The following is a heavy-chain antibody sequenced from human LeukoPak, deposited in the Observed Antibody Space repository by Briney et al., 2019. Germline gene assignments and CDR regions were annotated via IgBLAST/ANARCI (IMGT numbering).Heavy chain of an antibody. Sequence: GGSLRLSCVASGFTFSSYAMSWVRQAPGKGLEWVAAISDSGGSTYYVDSVRGRFTISRDNSKNPVYLQMNSLRAEDTAVYYCAKDRSGSVNYGCFDLWGQGTLVTVSS. V-gene: IGHV3-23*01. CDR1: GFTFSSYA. D-gene: IGHD3-10*01. J-gene: IGHJ5*02. CDR3: AKDRSGSVNYGCFDL. CDR2: ISDSGGST.